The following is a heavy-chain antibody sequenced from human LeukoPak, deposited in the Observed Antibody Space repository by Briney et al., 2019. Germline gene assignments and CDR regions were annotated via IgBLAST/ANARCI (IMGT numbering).Heavy chain of an antibody. CDR3: AKNSSSWYSG. J-gene: IGHJ4*02. CDR2: ISGSGGST. D-gene: IGHD6-13*01. Sequence: GGSLRLSCAASGFTFSSYAMSWVRQAPGKGLEWVSAISGSGGSTSYADSVKGRFTISRDNSKSTLYLQMNSLRAEDTAVYYCAKNSSSWYSGWGQGTLVTVSS. CDR1: GFTFSSYA. V-gene: IGHV3-23*01.